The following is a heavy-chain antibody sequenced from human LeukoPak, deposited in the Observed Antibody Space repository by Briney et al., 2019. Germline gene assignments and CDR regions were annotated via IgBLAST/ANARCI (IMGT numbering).Heavy chain of an antibody. CDR2: MNPNSGNT. V-gene: IGHV1-8*03. J-gene: IGHJ4*02. CDR3: EIYTGYDSF. D-gene: IGHD5-12*01. CDR1: GYTFTNYD. Sequence: ASVKVSCKASGYTFTNYDINWVRQATGQGLEWMGWMNPNSGNTGYGQKFQGRVTITRNTSISTAFMELSSLRSEDTAVYYCEIYTGYDSFWGQGTLVTVSS.